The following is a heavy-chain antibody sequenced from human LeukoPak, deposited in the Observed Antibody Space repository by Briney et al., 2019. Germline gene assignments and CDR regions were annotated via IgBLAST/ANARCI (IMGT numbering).Heavy chain of an antibody. CDR2: IIPIPGIA. D-gene: IGHD1-14*01. J-gene: IGHJ4*02. V-gene: IGHV1-69*02. Sequence: GASVKVSCKASGGTFSSYTISWVRQAPGQGLEWMGRIIPIPGIANYAQKFQGRVTITADKSTSTAYMELSSLRSEDTAVYYCASSRSSDRTVNFDYWGQGTLVTVSS. CDR3: ASSRSSDRTVNFDY. CDR1: GGTFSSYT.